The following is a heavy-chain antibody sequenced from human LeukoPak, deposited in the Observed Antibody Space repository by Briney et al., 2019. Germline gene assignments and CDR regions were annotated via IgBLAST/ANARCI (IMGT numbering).Heavy chain of an antibody. Sequence: KTGGSLRLSCAASGFTFSSYSMNWVREAPGEGLEWVSSISSSSSYIYYADSVMGRFTISRDNDKNSLYLQMNSLRAEDTAVYYCARDPGIYGDPYYFDYWGQGTLVTVSS. CDR2: ISSSSSYI. CDR1: GFTFSSYS. J-gene: IGHJ4*02. V-gene: IGHV3-21*01. D-gene: IGHD4/OR15-4a*01. CDR3: ARDPGIYGDPYYFDY.